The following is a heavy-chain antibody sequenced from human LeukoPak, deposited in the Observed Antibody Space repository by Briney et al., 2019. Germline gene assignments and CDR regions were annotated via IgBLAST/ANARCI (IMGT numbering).Heavy chain of an antibody. CDR1: GGSFSGYH. J-gene: IGHJ4*02. CDR3: ARIVVVTASTFDY. Sequence: LSLTCAVYGGSFSGYHWSWIRQAPGKGLEWVSYISSSSSYTNYADSVKGRFTISRDNAKNSLYLQMNSLRAEDTAVYYCARIVVVTASTFDYWGQGTLVTVSS. V-gene: IGHV3-11*03. CDR2: ISSSSSYT. D-gene: IGHD3-22*01.